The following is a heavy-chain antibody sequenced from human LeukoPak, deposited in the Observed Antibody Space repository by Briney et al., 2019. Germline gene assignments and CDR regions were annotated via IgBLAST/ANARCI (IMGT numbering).Heavy chain of an antibody. CDR2: INHTGST. D-gene: IGHD6-13*01. CDR3: ARTTYIAAAGMFDY. V-gene: IGHV4-34*04. J-gene: IGHJ4*02. CDR1: GGSFSGSY. Sequence: SETLSLTCAVHGGSFSGSYRSWIRQTPGKGLVWIGEINHTGSTNHNPSLKSRATISVDMSKNQFSLKVSSVTAADTAVYYCARTTYIAAAGMFDYWGQGTLVTVSS.